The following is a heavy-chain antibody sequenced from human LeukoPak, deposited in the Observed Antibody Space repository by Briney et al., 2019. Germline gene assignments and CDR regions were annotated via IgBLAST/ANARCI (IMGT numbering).Heavy chain of an antibody. CDR2: INPSGGST. J-gene: IGHJ2*01. CDR3: ARTIYGGNLPYWYFDL. Sequence: EASVKVSCKASGYTFTSYYMHWVRQAPGQGLEWMGIINPSGGSTSYAQKFQGRVTMTRDMSTSTVYMELSSLRSEDTAVYYCARTIYGGNLPYWYFDLWGRGTLVTVSS. CDR1: GYTFTSYY. V-gene: IGHV1-46*01. D-gene: IGHD4-23*01.